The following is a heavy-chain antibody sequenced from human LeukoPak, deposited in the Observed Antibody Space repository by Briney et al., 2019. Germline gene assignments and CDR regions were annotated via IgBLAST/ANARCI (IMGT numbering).Heavy chain of an antibody. Sequence: PGGSLRLSCAASGFTFSSYSMNWVRQDPGKRLEWVGRIKPKTDGETTEYAAPVKDRFSISRDDSKSMMYLQMNSLKTEDTAVYYCITPLPYSAQGGQGTLVTVSS. CDR1: GFTFSSYS. CDR3: ITPLPYSAQ. J-gene: IGHJ4*02. V-gene: IGHV3-15*07. CDR2: IKPKTDGETT. D-gene: IGHD2-21*01.